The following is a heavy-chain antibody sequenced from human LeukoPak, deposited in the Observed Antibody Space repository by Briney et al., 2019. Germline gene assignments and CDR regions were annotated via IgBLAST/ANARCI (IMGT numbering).Heavy chain of an antibody. V-gene: IGHV3-7*03. D-gene: IGHD3-16*01. CDR1: GFSFYNYW. Sequence: GGSLRLSCAASGFSFYNYWMHWVRQAPGKGLEWVASINHNGNVNYYVDSVKGRFTISRDNAKNSLYLQMSNLRAEDTAVYFCARGGGLDVWGQGATVTVSS. CDR3: ARGGGLDV. J-gene: IGHJ6*02. CDR2: INHNGNVN.